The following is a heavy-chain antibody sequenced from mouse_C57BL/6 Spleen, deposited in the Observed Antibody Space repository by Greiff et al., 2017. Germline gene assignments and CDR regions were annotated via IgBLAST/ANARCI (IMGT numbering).Heavy chain of an antibody. CDR3: VRYSNYVGYAMDY. V-gene: IGHV5-6*01. CDR1: GFTFSSYG. J-gene: IGHJ4*01. D-gene: IGHD2-5*01. Sequence: EVQVEESGGDLVKPGGSLKLSCAASGFTFSSYGMSWVRQTPDKRLEWVATISSGGSYTYYPDSVKGRSTISKDNAKNTQYLQMSSLKSEDTAMYYCVRYSNYVGYAMDYWGQGTSVTVSS. CDR2: ISSGGSYT.